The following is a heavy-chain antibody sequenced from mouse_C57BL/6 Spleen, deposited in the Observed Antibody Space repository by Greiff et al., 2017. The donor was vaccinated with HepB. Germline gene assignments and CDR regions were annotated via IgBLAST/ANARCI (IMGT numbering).Heavy chain of an antibody. D-gene: IGHD2-3*01. Sequence: QVQLKQPGAELVKPGASVKLSCKASGYTFTIYWMHWVKQRPGQGLEWIGMIHPNSGSTNYNEKFKSKATLTVDKSSSTAYMQLSSLTSEDSAVYYCARTDGYYDYYAMDYWGQGTSVTVSS. CDR3: ARTDGYYDYYAMDY. CDR1: GYTFTIYW. V-gene: IGHV1-64*01. CDR2: IHPNSGST. J-gene: IGHJ4*01.